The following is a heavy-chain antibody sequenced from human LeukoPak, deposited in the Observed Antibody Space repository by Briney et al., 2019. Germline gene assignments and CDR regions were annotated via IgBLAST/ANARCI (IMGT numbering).Heavy chain of an antibody. Sequence: GGSLRLSCAASGFTFSSFEMDWVRQAPGKGLEWVSYISSSGSTIYYADSVKGRFTISRDNAKNSLYLQMSSLRAEDTAVYYCVGGDYYYYYGMDVWGQGTTVTVSS. CDR2: ISSSGSTI. V-gene: IGHV3-48*03. CDR1: GFTFSSFE. D-gene: IGHD4-17*01. J-gene: IGHJ6*02. CDR3: VGGDYYYYYGMDV.